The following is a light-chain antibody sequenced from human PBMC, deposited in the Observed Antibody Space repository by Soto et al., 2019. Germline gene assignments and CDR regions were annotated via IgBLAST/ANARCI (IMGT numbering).Light chain of an antibody. Sequence: DIQMTQSPSSLSASVGDRVTITCRASQTISTYLNWYQQKPGKAPRLLIYDASSLLSGVPSRFIGSGSGTDFTLTIASLQPEDFSTYSCQQSDSTPYTFGQGTQVEI. V-gene: IGKV1-39*01. J-gene: IGKJ2*01. CDR3: QQSDSTPYT. CDR2: DAS. CDR1: QTISTY.